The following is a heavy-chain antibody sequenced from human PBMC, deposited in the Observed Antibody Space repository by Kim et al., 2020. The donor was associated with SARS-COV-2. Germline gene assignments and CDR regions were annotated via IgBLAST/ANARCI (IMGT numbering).Heavy chain of an antibody. CDR2: IYYSGNT. Sequence: SETLSLTCSVSSDSIRSYYCSWIRQLPGKGLEWLGYIYYSGNTDYNPSLKSRITISWDTSKNQFSLDLTSVTGADTAVYYCASSAGHGSWHPVDYWGQG. CDR3: ASSAGHGSWHPVDY. J-gene: IGHJ4*02. D-gene: IGHD6-13*01. V-gene: IGHV4-59*01. CDR1: SDSIRSYY.